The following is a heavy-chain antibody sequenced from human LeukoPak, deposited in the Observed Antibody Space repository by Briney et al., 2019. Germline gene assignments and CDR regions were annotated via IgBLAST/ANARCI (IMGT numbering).Heavy chain of an antibody. D-gene: IGHD6-13*01. Sequence: PSQTLSLTCTVSGGSISSGGYYWSWIRQPPGKGLEWIGYIYHSGSTYYNPSLKSRVTISVDTSKNQFSLKLSSVTAADTALYYCARIAAIGTNEEGFDYWGQGTLVTVSS. V-gene: IGHV4-30-2*02. CDR2: IYHSGST. CDR1: GGSISSGGYY. J-gene: IGHJ4*02. CDR3: ARIAAIGTNEEGFDY.